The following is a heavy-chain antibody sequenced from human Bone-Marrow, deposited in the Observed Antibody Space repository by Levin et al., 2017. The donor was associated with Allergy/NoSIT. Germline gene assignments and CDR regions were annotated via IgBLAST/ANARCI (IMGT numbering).Heavy chain of an antibody. CDR3: AKGYCSGGTCYLLRTFDI. D-gene: IGHD2-15*01. Sequence: SCAASGFTFSNYAMHWVRQAPGKGLEWVAIMSYDGSNKFYADSVKGRFTISRDTSKNTLYLQMDSLRAEDTAVYYCAKGYCSGGTCYLLRTFDIWGQGTMVTVSS. V-gene: IGHV3-30*18. CDR1: GFTFSNYA. CDR2: MSYDGSNK. J-gene: IGHJ3*02.